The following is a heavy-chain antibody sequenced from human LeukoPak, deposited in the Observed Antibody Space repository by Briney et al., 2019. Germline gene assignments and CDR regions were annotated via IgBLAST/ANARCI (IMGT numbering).Heavy chain of an antibody. V-gene: IGHV1-3*03. CDR1: GYTFTGYY. CDR2: INGDNGNT. Sequence: ASVKVSCKASGYTFTGYYMHWVRQAPGQGLEWMGCINGDNGNTQYSQKFQGRVAFTRDTSASTAYMELSSLTSEDMAVFYCARGGPNSGGWTLDHWGQGTLVSVSS. CDR3: ARGGPNSGGWTLDH. D-gene: IGHD6-19*01. J-gene: IGHJ4*02.